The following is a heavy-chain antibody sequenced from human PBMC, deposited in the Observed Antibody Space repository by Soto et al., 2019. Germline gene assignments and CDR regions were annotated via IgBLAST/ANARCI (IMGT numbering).Heavy chain of an antibody. D-gene: IGHD4-17*01. CDR2: INRYNGVT. Sequence: QVQLVQSGAEVKKPGASVKVTCKASGYTLNNNYGISWVRQAPGQGLEWMGWINRYNGVTNNARNVQGRVTLTTDASTTTAYMELRSLTSDDTAVYYCARDRQNYGSLDYWGQGTLVTVSS. CDR1: GYTLNNNYG. CDR3: ARDRQNYGSLDY. V-gene: IGHV1-18*01. J-gene: IGHJ4*02.